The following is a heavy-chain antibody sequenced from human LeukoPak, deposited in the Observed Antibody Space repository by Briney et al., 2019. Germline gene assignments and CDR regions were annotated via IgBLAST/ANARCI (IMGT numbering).Heavy chain of an antibody. Sequence: GGSLRLSCAASGFTFNSYGRSWVRQAPGKGLEWVSTITGSGGSTYYAGSVKGRFTISRDNSKNTLYLQMNSLRAEDTAVYYCARESSSEYYFDYWGQGTLVTVSS. V-gene: IGHV3-23*01. CDR2: ITGSGGST. J-gene: IGHJ4*02. CDR1: GFTFNSYG. D-gene: IGHD6-13*01. CDR3: ARESSSEYYFDY.